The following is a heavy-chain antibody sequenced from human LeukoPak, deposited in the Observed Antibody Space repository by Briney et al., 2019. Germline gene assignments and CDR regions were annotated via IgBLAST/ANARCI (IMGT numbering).Heavy chain of an antibody. CDR2: IHYTGNT. CDR3: ARDRGSGGGFDY. CDR1: GGSISSYY. D-gene: IGHD6-19*01. Sequence: PSETLSLTCTVSGGSISSYYWSWIRQPPGKGLEWIAYIHYTGNTNYNPSLKSRVTISVDTSKNQFSLRLTSVIAADTAVYYCARDRGSGGGFDYWGQGTLVTVSS. J-gene: IGHJ4*02. V-gene: IGHV4-59*01.